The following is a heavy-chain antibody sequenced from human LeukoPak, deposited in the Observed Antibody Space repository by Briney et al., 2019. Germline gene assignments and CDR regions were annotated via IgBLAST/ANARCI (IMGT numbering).Heavy chain of an antibody. V-gene: IGHV4-59*01. CDR3: GRGPGGYSYGYYFDY. D-gene: IGHD5-18*01. J-gene: IGHJ4*02. CDR2: FYYSGST. Sequence: PSETLSLTCAVSGGSISSYYWSWIRQPPGKGLEWIGFFYYSGSTNYNPSLKSRVTISVDTSKNHFSLKLSSVTAADTAVYYCGRGPGGYSYGYYFDYWGQGTLVTVSS. CDR1: GGSISSYY.